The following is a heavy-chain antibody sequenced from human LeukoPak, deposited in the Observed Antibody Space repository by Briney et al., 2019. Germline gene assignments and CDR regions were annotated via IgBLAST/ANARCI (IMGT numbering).Heavy chain of an antibody. J-gene: IGHJ4*02. Sequence: GRSLRLSCAASGFTFSIYWMSWVRQAPGKGLEWVANIKQDGSEKYYVDSVKGRFTISRDNAKNSLYLQMNSLRAEDTAVYYCARDTKIEAAAGPHWGQGTLVTVSS. CDR1: GFTFSIYW. V-gene: IGHV3-7*01. CDR3: ARDTKIEAAAGPH. D-gene: IGHD6-13*01. CDR2: IKQDGSEK.